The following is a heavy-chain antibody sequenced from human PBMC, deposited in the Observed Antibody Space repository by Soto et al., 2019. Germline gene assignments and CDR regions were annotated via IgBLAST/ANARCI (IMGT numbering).Heavy chain of an antibody. D-gene: IGHD2-15*01. CDR1: GFTFSSYS. V-gene: IGHV3-48*01. CDR3: ARDGGSYCSGGSCYDLLFDY. CDR2: ISSSSSTI. Sequence: GSLRLSCAASGFTFSSYSMNWVRQAPGKGLEWVSYISSSSSTIYYADSVKGRFTISRDNAKNSLYLQMNSLRAEDTAVYYCARDGGSYCSGGSCYDLLFDYWGQGTLVTVSS. J-gene: IGHJ4*02.